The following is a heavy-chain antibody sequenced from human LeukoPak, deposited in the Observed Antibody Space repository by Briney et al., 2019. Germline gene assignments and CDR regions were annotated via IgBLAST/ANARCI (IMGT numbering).Heavy chain of an antibody. V-gene: IGHV4-39*07. Sequence: SETLSLTCTVSGGSISSYYWGWIRQPPGKGLEWIGSIYYSGSTYYNPSLKSRVTISVDTSKNQFSLKLSSVTAADTAVYYCARSQWELLDYWGQGTLVTVSS. CDR3: ARSQWELLDY. CDR2: IYYSGST. J-gene: IGHJ4*02. D-gene: IGHD1-26*01. CDR1: GGSISSYY.